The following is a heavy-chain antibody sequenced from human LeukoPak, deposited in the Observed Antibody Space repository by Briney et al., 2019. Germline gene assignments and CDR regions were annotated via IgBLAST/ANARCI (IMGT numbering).Heavy chain of an antibody. CDR2: ITGSGGST. D-gene: IGHD4-17*01. Sequence: GGSLRLSCAASGFTFSSYAMAWVRQAPGKGLEGVSAITGSGGSTYYADSVKGRFTISRDNSKNTLYMQMSSLRAEDTAVYYCAKGDYGDCYWGQGTLVTVSS. J-gene: IGHJ4*02. V-gene: IGHV3-23*01. CDR1: GFTFSSYA. CDR3: AKGDYGDCY.